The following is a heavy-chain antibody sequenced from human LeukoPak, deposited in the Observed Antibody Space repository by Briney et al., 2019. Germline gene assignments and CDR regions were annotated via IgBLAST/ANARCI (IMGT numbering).Heavy chain of an antibody. CDR3: ARWPRGVREYYYYYYGMDV. CDR1: GGSFSGYY. V-gene: IGHV4-34*01. CDR2: INHSGSS. J-gene: IGHJ6*02. D-gene: IGHD3-10*01. Sequence: SETLSLTCAVYGGSFSGYYWSWIRQPPGKGLEGIGEINHSGSSNYHPTLKSRVTISVDTSKNQFSLKLGSVTAADTAVYYCARWPRGVREYYYYYYGMDVWGQGTTVTVPS.